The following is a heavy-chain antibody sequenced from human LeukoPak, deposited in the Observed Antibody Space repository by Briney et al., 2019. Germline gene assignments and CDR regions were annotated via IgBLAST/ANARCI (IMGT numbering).Heavy chain of an antibody. D-gene: IGHD3-3*01. CDR3: AIYWSGSANWFDP. CDR2: IIPILGIA. Sequence: ASVKVPCKASGGTFSSYAISWVRQAPGQGLEWMGRIIPILGIANYAQKFQGRVTITADKSTSTAYMELSSLRSEDTAVYYCAIYWSGSANWFDPWGQGTLVTVSS. CDR1: GGTFSSYA. J-gene: IGHJ5*02. V-gene: IGHV1-69*04.